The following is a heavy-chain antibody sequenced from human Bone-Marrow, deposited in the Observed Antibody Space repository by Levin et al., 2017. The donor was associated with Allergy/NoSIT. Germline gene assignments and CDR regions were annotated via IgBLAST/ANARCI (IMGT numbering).Heavy chain of an antibody. CDR2: IYPGGGP. CDR1: GLTVSDNY. D-gene: IGHD6-19*01. Sequence: HPGGSLRLSCAVTGLTVSDNYMTWVRQAPGKGLEWVSIIYPGGGPYYADSVKDRFTISRDISKNTLDLLMDSLRVDDTAVYYCARVGISVPGNDYWGQGTLVTVSS. J-gene: IGHJ4*02. CDR3: ARVGISVPGNDY. V-gene: IGHV3-66*01.